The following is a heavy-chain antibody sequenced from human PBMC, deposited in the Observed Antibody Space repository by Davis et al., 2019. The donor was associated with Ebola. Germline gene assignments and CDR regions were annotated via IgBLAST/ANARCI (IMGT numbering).Heavy chain of an antibody. V-gene: IGHV3-21*01. J-gene: IGHJ6*02. D-gene: IGHD3-16*01. CDR3: ASDLPLDFFFGDYYGMDV. CDR1: GFTFSSYS. Sequence: GGSLRLSCAASGFTFSSYSMNWVRQAPGKGLEWVSSISSDSDHIYYADSAKGRFTISRDNAKNSLYLQMNSLRAEDTAVYYCASDLPLDFFFGDYYGMDVWGQGTTVTVSS. CDR2: ISSDSDHI.